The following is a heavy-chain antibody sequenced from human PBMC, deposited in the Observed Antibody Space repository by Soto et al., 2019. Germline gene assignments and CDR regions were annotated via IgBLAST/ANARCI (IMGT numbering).Heavy chain of an antibody. V-gene: IGHV1-46*01. CDR1: GYAFSSNY. Sequence: ASVKVSCKASGYAFSSNYIHWVRQASGQGLEWMGVINPSNGRTTYAQNFQDRVTMTRDTSTSTVYLELRSLSSDDTAVYYCARTGFDYWGQGTPVTVSS. J-gene: IGHJ4*02. CDR2: INPSNGRT. CDR3: ARTGFDY.